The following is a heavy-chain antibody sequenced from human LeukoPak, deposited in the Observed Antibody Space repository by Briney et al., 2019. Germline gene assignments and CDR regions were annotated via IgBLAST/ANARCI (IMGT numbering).Heavy chain of an antibody. Sequence: GGPLRHSCGASGFTYSSFSMNWLRQAPGKGLEWVSSISSSSSHIYYADSVKGRFIITRDNATNSLYLQMSSLRAEDTVVYYCGRDLRTAAGSPFDYWGQGTLVTVSS. J-gene: IGHJ4*02. CDR3: GRDLRTAAGSPFDY. CDR1: GFTYSSFS. V-gene: IGHV3-21*01. D-gene: IGHD6-13*01. CDR2: ISSSSSHI.